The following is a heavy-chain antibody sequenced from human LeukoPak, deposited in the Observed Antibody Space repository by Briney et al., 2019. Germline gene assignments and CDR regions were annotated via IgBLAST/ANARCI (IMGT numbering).Heavy chain of an antibody. D-gene: IGHD6-6*01. V-gene: IGHV4-59*01. Sequence: SETLSLTCTISGGSISSYYWTWIRQPPGKGLEWIGYIYYSGNTNYNPTNYNPSLRSRITISVDTSKNQFSLKLTSVTAADTAVYYCARCIGSSSFARWFDPWGQGTLVAVSS. J-gene: IGHJ5*02. CDR1: GGSISSYY. CDR3: ARCIGSSSFARWFDP. CDR2: IYYSGNT.